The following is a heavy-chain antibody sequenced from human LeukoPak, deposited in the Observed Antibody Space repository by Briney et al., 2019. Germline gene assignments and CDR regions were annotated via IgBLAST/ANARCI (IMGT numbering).Heavy chain of an antibody. D-gene: IGHD6-19*01. CDR1: GYTFTGYY. Sequence: ASVKVSCKASGYTFTGYYMHWVRQAPGQGLEWMGWINPNSGGTNYAQKFQGRVTMTRDTSISTAYMELSRLRSDDTAVYYCARGSPVAGTGYAFDIWGQGTMVTVSS. V-gene: IGHV1-2*02. J-gene: IGHJ3*02. CDR2: INPNSGGT. CDR3: ARGSPVAGTGYAFDI.